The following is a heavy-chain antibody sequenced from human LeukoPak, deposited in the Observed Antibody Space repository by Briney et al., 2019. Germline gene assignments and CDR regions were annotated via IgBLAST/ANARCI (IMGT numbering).Heavy chain of an antibody. CDR3: AKSGSQFCSDGSCYYDY. CDR2: IIPIFGTA. Sequence: ASVKVSCKASGGTFSSYAISWVRQAPGQGLEWMGGIIPIFGTANYAQKFQGRVTITADESTSTAYMELSSLRSEDTAVYYCAKSGSQFCSDGSCYYDYWGQGTLVTVSS. J-gene: IGHJ4*02. CDR1: GGTFSSYA. D-gene: IGHD2-15*01. V-gene: IGHV1-69*13.